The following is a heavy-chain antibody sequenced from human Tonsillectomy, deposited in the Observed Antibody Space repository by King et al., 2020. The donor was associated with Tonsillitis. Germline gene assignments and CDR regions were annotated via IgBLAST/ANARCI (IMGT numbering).Heavy chain of an antibody. D-gene: IGHD2-8*02. J-gene: IGHJ5*02. CDR1: GGSMSSGGYS. V-gene: IGHV4-30-4*07. CDR3: ARVNLVGVWFDP. CDR2: IYYSGST. Sequence: VQLQESGPGLVKPSQTLSLTCAVSGGSMSSGGYSWSWIRQPPGKGLEWIGNIYYSGSTYYSPSLKSRVTISVDTSKNQFSLQLTSVTAADTAMYYCARVNLVGVWFDPWGQGTLVTVSS.